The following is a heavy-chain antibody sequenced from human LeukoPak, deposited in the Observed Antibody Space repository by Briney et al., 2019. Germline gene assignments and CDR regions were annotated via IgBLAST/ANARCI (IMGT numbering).Heavy chain of an antibody. V-gene: IGHV1-69*13. Sequence: ASVKVSCKASGGTFSSYAISWVRQAPGQGLEWMGGIIPIFGTANYAQKFQGRVTITADESTSTAYMELSSLRSEDTAVYYCARGGKNSGSYPRFGFDIWGQGTMVTVSS. CDR3: ARGGKNSGSYPRFGFDI. CDR2: IIPIFGTA. D-gene: IGHD1-26*01. J-gene: IGHJ3*02. CDR1: GGTFSSYA.